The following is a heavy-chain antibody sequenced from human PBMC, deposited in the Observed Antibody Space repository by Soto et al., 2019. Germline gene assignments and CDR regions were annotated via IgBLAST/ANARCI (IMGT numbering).Heavy chain of an antibody. CDR1: GYTFTSYY. D-gene: IGHD2-15*01. CDR2: INPGGGCT. J-gene: IGHJ3*01. Sequence: QVQLVQSGAEVKKPGASVKVSCKASGYTFTSYYMHWVRQAPGQGLEWMGIINPGGGCTSYAQKFHGRDTKTTDTSTSTIYRDVSSLGSEDPAAYYCATYCSGGTCPPGPWKWGQGTMVTVSS. CDR3: ATYCSGGTCPPGPWK. V-gene: IGHV1-46*03.